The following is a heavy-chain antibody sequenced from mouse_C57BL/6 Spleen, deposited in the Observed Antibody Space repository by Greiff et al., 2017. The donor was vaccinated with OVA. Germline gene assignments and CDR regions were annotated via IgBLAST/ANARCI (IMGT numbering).Heavy chain of an antibody. CDR2: INPNNGGT. Sequence: VQLQQSGPELVKPGASVKIPCKASGYTFTDYNMDWVKQSHGKSLEWIGDINPNNGGTIYNQKFKGKATLTVDKSSSTAYMELRSLTSEDTAVYYCAAMMRRAWFAYWGQGTLVTVSA. CDR1: GYTFTDYN. V-gene: IGHV1-18*01. D-gene: IGHD2-3*01. CDR3: AAMMRRAWFAY. J-gene: IGHJ3*01.